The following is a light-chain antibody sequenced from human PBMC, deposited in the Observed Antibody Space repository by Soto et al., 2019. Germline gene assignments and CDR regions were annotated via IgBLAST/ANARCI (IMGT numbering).Light chain of an antibody. V-gene: IGKV3-20*01. CDR1: QSVSCSY. CDR2: GAS. J-gene: IGKJ5*01. CDR3: QQYGSSPPGIT. Sequence: EIVLTQSPGTLSLSPGERATLSCRASQSVSCSYLAWYQQKLGQAPRFLIYGASSRATGIPDRFSGSGSGTDFTLTISRLEPEDFAVYYCQQYGSSPPGITFGQGTRLEIK.